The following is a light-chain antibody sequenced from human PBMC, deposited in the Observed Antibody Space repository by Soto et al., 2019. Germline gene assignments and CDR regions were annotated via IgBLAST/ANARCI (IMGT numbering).Light chain of an antibody. CDR1: QAISSW. CDR3: QHYNSYSEA. J-gene: IGKJ1*01. CDR2: KAA. Sequence: DIQMTQSPSTLSGSVGDRVTITSRARQAISSWLAWYQQKRGKAPKLLIYKAATLKSGVPSRFSGSGSGTEFTLTISSRQPDEFATYYCQHYNSYSEAFGQGTKVELK. V-gene: IGKV1-5*03.